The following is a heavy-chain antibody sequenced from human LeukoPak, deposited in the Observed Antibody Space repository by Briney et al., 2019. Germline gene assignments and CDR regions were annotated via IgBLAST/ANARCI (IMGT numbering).Heavy chain of an antibody. D-gene: IGHD3-9*01. CDR1: GGSISSSSYY. CDR2: IYYSGST. Sequence: SETLSLTCTVSGGSISSSSYYWGWIRQPPGKGLEWIGSIYYSGSTYYNPSLKSRVTISVDTSKNQFSLKLSSVTAADTAVYYCARGGNFDWLLYDYWGQGTLVAVSS. CDR3: ARGGNFDWLLYDY. J-gene: IGHJ4*02. V-gene: IGHV4-39*07.